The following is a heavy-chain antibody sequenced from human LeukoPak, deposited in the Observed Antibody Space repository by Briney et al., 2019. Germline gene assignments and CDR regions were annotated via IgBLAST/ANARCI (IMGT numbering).Heavy chain of an antibody. J-gene: IGHJ4*02. CDR3: ARGNYDFLTGYYHYYFDY. D-gene: IGHD3-9*01. CDR2: MNSNSGNT. V-gene: IGHV1-8*01. Sequence: ASVKVSCKASGYTFTSYDINWVRQATGQGLEWMGWMNSNSGNTGYAQKFQGRVTMTRDTSTSTVYMELSSLRSEDTAVYYCARGNYDFLTGYYHYYFDYWGQGTLVTVSS. CDR1: GYTFTSYD.